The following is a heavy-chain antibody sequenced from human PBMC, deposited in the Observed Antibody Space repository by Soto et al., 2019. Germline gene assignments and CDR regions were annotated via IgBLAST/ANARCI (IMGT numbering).Heavy chain of an antibody. V-gene: IGHV4-59*01. Sequence: QVQLQESGPGLVKPSETLSLTCNVSGGSISSYYWSWIRQPPGKGLEYNGHVYNSGSTIHSPSLKSRATISVDTSKNQFSLKLTSVTAADTAVYYCAGGSSLCWECFHHWGQGILITVSS. J-gene: IGHJ1*01. CDR2: VYNSGST. CDR1: GGSISSYY. D-gene: IGHD2-2*01. CDR3: AGGSSLCWECFHH.